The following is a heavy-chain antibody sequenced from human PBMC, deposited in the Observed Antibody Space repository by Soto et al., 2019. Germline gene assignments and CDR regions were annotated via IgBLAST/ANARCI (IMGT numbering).Heavy chain of an antibody. CDR1: GGTISSGGYS. V-gene: IGHV4-30-2*01. J-gene: IGHJ4*02. CDR2: IYYSGTT. CDR3: VRLGGYYQAFDQ. D-gene: IGHD3-22*01. Sequence: SETLSLTCAVAGGTISSGGYSWSWIRQPPGKGLEWIGYIYYSGTTTYSPSLKSRVTIAVDTSKNQFSLKLNSVTAAVTAVYYCVRLGGYYQAFDQWGQGSLVTVSS.